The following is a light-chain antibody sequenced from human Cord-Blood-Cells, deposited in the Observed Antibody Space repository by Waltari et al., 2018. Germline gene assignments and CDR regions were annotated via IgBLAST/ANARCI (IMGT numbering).Light chain of an antibody. Sequence: EIVFTQSPATLSLSPGERATLSCRASQSVSSYLAWYQQKPGQAPRLLIYDASNRATGIPARFSGSGSGTDFTLTISSLEPEDFAVYYCQQRSNWSSITFGQGTRLEIK. J-gene: IGKJ5*01. CDR3: QQRSNWSSIT. V-gene: IGKV3-11*01. CDR1: QSVSSY. CDR2: DAS.